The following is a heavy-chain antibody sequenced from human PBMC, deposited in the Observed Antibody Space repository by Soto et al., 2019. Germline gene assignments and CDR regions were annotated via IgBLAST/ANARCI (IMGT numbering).Heavy chain of an antibody. Sequence: SGPTLVNPTQTLRLTCTFSGFSLRTSGMCVNWIRQPPGKALEWLALIDWDDDKYYSTSLKTRLSVSKDSARNLVILTMTNMDPVDTETYFCERSTNSCYFDPLDLWGQGTTVTVSS. V-gene: IGHV2-70*13. CDR1: GFSLRTSGMC. J-gene: IGHJ6*02. CDR2: IDWDDDK. D-gene: IGHD2-15*01. CDR3: ERSTNSCYFDPLDL.